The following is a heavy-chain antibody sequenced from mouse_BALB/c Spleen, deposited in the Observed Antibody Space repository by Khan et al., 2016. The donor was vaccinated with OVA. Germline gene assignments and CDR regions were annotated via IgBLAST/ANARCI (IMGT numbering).Heavy chain of an antibody. V-gene: IGHV1S137*01. CDR3: VRGGKFAY. Sequence: QVQLQQSGAELVRPGVSVKISCKASGYTFTDYAMHWVKQRHAKNLEWIGVISTNYGDADYSQKFKGKASMTVDRSSSTVYMDLARLTSEDSAIYYWVRGGKFAYWGQGTLVTVSA. CDR1: GYTFTDYA. J-gene: IGHJ3*01. CDR2: ISTNYGDA. D-gene: IGHD1-1*02.